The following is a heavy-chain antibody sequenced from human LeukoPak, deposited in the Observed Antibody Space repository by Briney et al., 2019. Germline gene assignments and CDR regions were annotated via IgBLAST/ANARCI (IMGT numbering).Heavy chain of an antibody. V-gene: IGHV4-39*07. CDR3: ASIHITMIVV. J-gene: IGHJ4*02. CDR2: IYYSGST. Sequence: SETLSLTCTVSGGSISSSSYYWGWIRQPPGKGLEWIGGIYYSGSTYYNPSLKSRVTISVDTSKNQFSLKLSSVTAADTAVYYCASIHITMIVVGGQGTLVTVSS. CDR1: GGSISSSSYY. D-gene: IGHD3-22*01.